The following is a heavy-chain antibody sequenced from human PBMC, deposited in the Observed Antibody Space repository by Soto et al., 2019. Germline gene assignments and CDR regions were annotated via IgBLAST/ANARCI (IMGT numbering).Heavy chain of an antibody. CDR1: GYTFTSYD. CDR2: MNPNRGNT. CDR3: ATVDTAMIRAFDY. J-gene: IGHJ4*02. V-gene: IGHV1-8*01. D-gene: IGHD5-18*01. Sequence: QVQLVQSGAEVKKPGASVKVSCKASGYTFTSYDINWVRQATGQGLEWMGWMNPNRGNTGYAQKFQGRVTMTRNTSIRTAYMELSSLRSEDTAVYYCATVDTAMIRAFDYWGQGTLVTVSS.